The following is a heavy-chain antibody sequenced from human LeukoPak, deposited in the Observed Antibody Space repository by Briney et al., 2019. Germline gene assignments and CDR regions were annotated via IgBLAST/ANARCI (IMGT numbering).Heavy chain of an antibody. J-gene: IGHJ4*02. Sequence: GGSLRLSCAGSGFSFSSNTMSWVRQAPGRGLKWVSAISNNVGRTDDADSVKGRFTISRDNSKSTMYLHMDSLRAEDTAVYYCARDEDTSALSEYWGQGTLVTVSS. CDR2: ISNNVGRT. D-gene: IGHD2/OR15-2a*01. V-gene: IGHV3-23*01. CDR1: GFSFSSNT. CDR3: ARDEDTSALSEY.